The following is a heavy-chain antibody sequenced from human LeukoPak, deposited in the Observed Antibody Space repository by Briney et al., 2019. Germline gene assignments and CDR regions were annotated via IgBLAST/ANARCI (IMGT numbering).Heavy chain of an antibody. V-gene: IGHV3-53*01. J-gene: IGHJ2*01. CDR1: GFTVSSNS. CDR3: ARVPTLWYFDL. Sequence: GGSLRLSCTVSGFTVSSNSMSWVRQAPGKGLEWVSFIYSDNTHYSDSVKGRFTISRDNSKNTLYLQMNSLRAEDTAVYYCARVPTLWYFDLWGRGTLVTVSS. CDR2: IYSDNT.